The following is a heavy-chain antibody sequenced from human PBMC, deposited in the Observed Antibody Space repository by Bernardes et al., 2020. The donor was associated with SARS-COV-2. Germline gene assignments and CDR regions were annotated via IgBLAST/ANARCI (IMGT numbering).Heavy chain of an antibody. CDR3: ARDVYYLGAAFGSAYDI. Sequence: SETLSLTCGVYGGSFPDSYWSWIRQSPGTGLAWLGRLNHRGPTQYNPSLRSRVTASVDTSKNQFSLKLTSVTAADTAVYYCARDVYYLGAAFGSAYDIWGQGTLVTVTS. CDR2: LNHRGPT. J-gene: IGHJ3*02. D-gene: IGHD3-10*01. CDR1: GGSFPDSY. V-gene: IGHV4-34*01.